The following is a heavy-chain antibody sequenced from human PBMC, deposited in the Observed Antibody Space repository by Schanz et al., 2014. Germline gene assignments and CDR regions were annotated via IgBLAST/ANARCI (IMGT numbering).Heavy chain of an antibody. CDR3: TRLRRADPNGFDV. CDR1: GGTFSTYP. CDR2: IISILGIP. D-gene: IGHD6-19*01. V-gene: IGHV1-69*02. Sequence: QVQLVQSGAEVKKPGSSMKVSCKASGGTFSTYPINWLRQAPGQGLEWMGRIISILGIPNYAQNFQGRVTITADKSMNITYMELSSLGTEDTAVYYCTRLRRADPNGFDVWGQGTTVTVS. J-gene: IGHJ6*02.